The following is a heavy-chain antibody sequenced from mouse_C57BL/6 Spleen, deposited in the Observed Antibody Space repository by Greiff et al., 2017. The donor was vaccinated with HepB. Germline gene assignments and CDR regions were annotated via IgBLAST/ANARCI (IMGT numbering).Heavy chain of an antibody. Sequence: EVQRVESGGGLVQPGGSLKLSCAASGFTFSDYYMYWVRQTPEKRLEWVAYISNGGGSTYYPDTVKGRFTISRDNAKNTLYLQMSRLKSEDTAMYYCARRASGYFDYWGQGTTLTVSS. D-gene: IGHD3-1*01. CDR2: ISNGGGST. J-gene: IGHJ2*01. V-gene: IGHV5-12*01. CDR3: ARRASGYFDY. CDR1: GFTFSDYY.